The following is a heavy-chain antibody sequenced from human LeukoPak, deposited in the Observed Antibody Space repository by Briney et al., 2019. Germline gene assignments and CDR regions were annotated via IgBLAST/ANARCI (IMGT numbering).Heavy chain of an antibody. D-gene: IGHD2-2*01. CDR2: INQSGST. J-gene: IGHJ4*02. Sequence: SETLSLTCAVYGGSFSGYYWSWIRQPPGKGLEWIGEINQSGSTNYNPSLKSRVTISVDTSKNQFSLKLSSVTAADTAVYYCARAKDIVVVPAAMRRGYYFDYWGQGTLVTVSS. CDR3: ARAKDIVVVPAAMRRGYYFDY. V-gene: IGHV4-34*01. CDR1: GGSFSGYY.